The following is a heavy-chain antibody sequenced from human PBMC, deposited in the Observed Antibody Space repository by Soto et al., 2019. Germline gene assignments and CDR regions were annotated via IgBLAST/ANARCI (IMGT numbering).Heavy chain of an antibody. V-gene: IGHV1-69*01. Sequence: QVQLVQSGAEVKKPGSSVKVSCKASGGTFSSYAISWVRQAPGQELEWMGGIIPIFGTANYAQKFQGRVTITADESTSTAYMDLSSLRSEDTAVYYCARGEGYNYGFPLGYWGQGTLVTVSS. CDR3: ARGEGYNYGFPLGY. J-gene: IGHJ4*02. D-gene: IGHD5-18*01. CDR2: IIPIFGTA. CDR1: GGTFSSYA.